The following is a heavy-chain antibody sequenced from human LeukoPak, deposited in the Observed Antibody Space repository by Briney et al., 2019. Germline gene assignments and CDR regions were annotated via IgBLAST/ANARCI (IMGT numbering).Heavy chain of an antibody. CDR2: INHSGST. CDR3: ACLWFGEFP. D-gene: IGHD3-10*01. V-gene: IGHV4-34*01. J-gene: IGHJ5*02. Sequence: SSETLSLTCSVSGGYISSYYWSWIRQPPGKGLEWIGEINHSGSTNYNPSLKSRVTISVDTSKNQFSLKLSSVTAADTAVYYCACLWFGEFPWGQGTLVTVSS. CDR1: GGYISSYY.